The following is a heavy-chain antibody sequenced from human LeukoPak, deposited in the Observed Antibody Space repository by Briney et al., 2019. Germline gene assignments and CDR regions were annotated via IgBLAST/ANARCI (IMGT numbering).Heavy chain of an antibody. CDR1: GFTLTSYN. J-gene: IGHJ5*02. V-gene: IGHV3-21*01. Sequence: GGSLRLSCAASGFTLTSYNMNWVRRAPGKGLEWVSSITSSSDYIYYADSVKGRFTVSRDNAKNSLYLQMNSLRAEDTAVYYCARSITMIVDWFDPWGQGTLVTVSS. D-gene: IGHD3-22*01. CDR2: ITSSSDYI. CDR3: ARSITMIVDWFDP.